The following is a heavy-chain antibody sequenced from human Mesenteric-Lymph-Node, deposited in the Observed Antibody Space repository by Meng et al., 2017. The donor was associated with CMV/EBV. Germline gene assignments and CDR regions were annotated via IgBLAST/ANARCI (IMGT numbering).Heavy chain of an antibody. CDR1: GFTFSSYG. J-gene: IGHJ5*02. CDR2: IRYDGSNK. CDR3: AKDLGEIVVAMPSDP. V-gene: IGHV3-30*02. Sequence: GESLKISCAASGFTFSSYGMHWVRQAPGKGLEWVAFIRYDGSNKYYADSVKGRFTISRDNSKNTLYLQMNSLRAEDTAVYYCAKDLGEIVVAMPSDPWGQGTLVTVSS. D-gene: IGHD2-2*01.